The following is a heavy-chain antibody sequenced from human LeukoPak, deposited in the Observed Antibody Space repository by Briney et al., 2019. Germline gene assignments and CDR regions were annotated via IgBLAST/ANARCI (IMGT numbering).Heavy chain of an antibody. CDR3: ARDPYGSGSYYSY. J-gene: IGHJ4*02. CDR1: GFTFSSYW. D-gene: IGHD3-10*01. CDR2: IKQDGSEK. Sequence: GGSLRLSCAASGFTFSSYWMSWVRQAPGKGLEWVASIKQDGSEKYYVDSVKGRFTISRDHAKNSLYLQMNSLRAEDTAVYYCARDPYGSGSYYSYWGQGTLVTVSS. V-gene: IGHV3-7*01.